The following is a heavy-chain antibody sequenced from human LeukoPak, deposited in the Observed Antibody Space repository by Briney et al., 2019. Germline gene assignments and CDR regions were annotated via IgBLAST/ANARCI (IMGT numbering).Heavy chain of an antibody. CDR3: ARGDSATTTFDF. J-gene: IGHJ4*02. V-gene: IGHV3-66*01. Sequence: PGGSLRLSCRASGFSVDSVFMNWVRQPPGKGLEWVSFIMPGGHIYYTDSVKGRFIISRDSFKNTLSLQMNSLRVDDSAVYYCARGDSATTTFDFWGQGTLVTVSS. D-gene: IGHD4-17*01. CDR2: IMPGGHI. CDR1: GFSVDSVF.